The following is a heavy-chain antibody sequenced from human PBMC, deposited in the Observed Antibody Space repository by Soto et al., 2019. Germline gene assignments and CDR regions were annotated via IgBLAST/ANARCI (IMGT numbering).Heavy chain of an antibody. Sequence: QVQLVESGGGVVQPGRSLRLSCAASGFTFSSYGMHWVRQAPGKGLEWVAVIWYDGSNKYYADSVKGRFTISRDNSKNTLYLQMNSLRAEDTAVYYCARWPSTAMAHFHYWGQGTLVTVSS. D-gene: IGHD5-18*01. J-gene: IGHJ4*02. CDR3: ARWPSTAMAHFHY. CDR2: IWYDGSNK. V-gene: IGHV3-33*01. CDR1: GFTFSSYG.